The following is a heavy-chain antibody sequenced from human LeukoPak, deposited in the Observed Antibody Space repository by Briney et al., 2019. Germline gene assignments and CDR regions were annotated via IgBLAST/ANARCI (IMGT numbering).Heavy chain of an antibody. CDR3: ASLHVFWSGYDRFNCSAP. D-gene: IGHD3-3*01. Sequence: SETLSLTCTVSGGSISTYYWNWIRQPPGKGLEWIGNIYHSENTIYNPSLMSRVSISLDTSKNQFSLKLSSVTDADTAIYYCASLHVFWSGYDRFNCSAPGGRGAMVTVPS. J-gene: IGHJ5*02. CDR1: GGSISTYY. CDR2: IYHSENT. V-gene: IGHV4-59*01.